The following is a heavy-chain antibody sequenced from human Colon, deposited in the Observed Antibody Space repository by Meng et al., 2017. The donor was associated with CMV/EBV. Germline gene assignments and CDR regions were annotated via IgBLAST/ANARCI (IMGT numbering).Heavy chain of an antibody. J-gene: IGHJ4*02. CDR2: MRQDGNEK. CDR3: ASEWGTSGY. Sequence: GGSLRLSCAASGFTFSSYWMSWVRQAPGKGLEWVANMRQDGNEKYYVDSVKGRFTISRDNAKNSLSLQMNSPRAEDTAMYYCASEWGTSGYWGQGTLVTVSS. CDR1: GFTFSSYW. D-gene: IGHD3-16*01. V-gene: IGHV3-7*01.